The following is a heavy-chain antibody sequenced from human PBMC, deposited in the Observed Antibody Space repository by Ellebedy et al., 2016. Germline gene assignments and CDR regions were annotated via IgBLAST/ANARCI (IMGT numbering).Heavy chain of an antibody. D-gene: IGHD1-26*01. CDR2: INSDGSST. CDR3: AKDSSEWEHDAFDI. V-gene: IGHV3-74*01. CDR1: GFAFSYYW. Sequence: GESLKISXAASGFAFSYYWMYWVRQAPGKGLVWVSRINSDGSSTNYADSVKGRFTISRDNAKNTLYLQMNSLRAEDTAVYYCAKDSSEWEHDAFDIWGQGTMVTVSS. J-gene: IGHJ3*02.